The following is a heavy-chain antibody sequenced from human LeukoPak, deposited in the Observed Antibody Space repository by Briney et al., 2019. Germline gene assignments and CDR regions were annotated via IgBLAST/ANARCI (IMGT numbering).Heavy chain of an antibody. D-gene: IGHD6-19*01. J-gene: IGHJ4*02. V-gene: IGHV4-34*01. CDR3: ARGPGYSSGWYRY. Sequence: KPSETLSLTCAGYGGSFSGYYWSWVRQPPGKGEEWSGEINHSGSTNYNPSRKSRDTISVDTSKNQFSLKLSSVTAADTAVYYCARGPGYSSGWYRYWGQGTLVTVSS. CDR2: INHSGST. CDR1: GGSFSGYY.